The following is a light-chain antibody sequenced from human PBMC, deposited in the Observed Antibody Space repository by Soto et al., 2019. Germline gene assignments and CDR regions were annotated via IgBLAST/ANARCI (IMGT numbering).Light chain of an antibody. J-gene: IGLJ1*01. CDR2: EVS. CDR1: SSDVGGYKY. CDR3: SSYAGSDLYV. Sequence: QSALTQPPSASGSPGQSVTISCTGTSSDVGGYKYVSWYQQHPGKAPKVMIYEVSKRPSGVPDRFSGSKSGNTASLTVSGLQAEDEAAYYCSSYAGSDLYVFGSGTKLTVL. V-gene: IGLV2-8*01.